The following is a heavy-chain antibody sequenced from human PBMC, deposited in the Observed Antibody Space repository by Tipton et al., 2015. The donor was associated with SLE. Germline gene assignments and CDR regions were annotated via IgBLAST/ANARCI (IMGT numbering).Heavy chain of an antibody. Sequence: TLSLTCTVSGYSISSGYYWGWIRQPPGKGLEWIGSIYHSGSTYYNPSLKSRVTISVDTSKNQFSLKLSSVTAADTAVYYCAREGGYSSGWTYYYGMDVWGQGTTVTVSS. J-gene: IGHJ6*02. CDR2: IYHSGST. CDR1: GYSISSGYY. CDR3: AREGGYSSGWTYYYGMDV. V-gene: IGHV4-38-2*02. D-gene: IGHD6-19*01.